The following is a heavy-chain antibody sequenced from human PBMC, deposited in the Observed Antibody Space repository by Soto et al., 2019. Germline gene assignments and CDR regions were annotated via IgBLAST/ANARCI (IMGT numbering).Heavy chain of an antibody. CDR3: ARNGDYYGSGIYYSPVGNWFDP. CDR1: GGSIGSSPYS. J-gene: IGHJ5*02. CDR2: IFYSGST. V-gene: IGHV4-39*01. D-gene: IGHD3-10*01. Sequence: QLQLQESGPGLVKPSETLSLTCTVSGGSIGSSPYSWGWIRQPPGKGLEWVGSIFYSGSTYYNPSRKGLVTASLDTSKNQSCLKLSSGTAAYAVVYHCARNGDYYGSGIYYSPVGNWFDPWGQGTLVTVSS.